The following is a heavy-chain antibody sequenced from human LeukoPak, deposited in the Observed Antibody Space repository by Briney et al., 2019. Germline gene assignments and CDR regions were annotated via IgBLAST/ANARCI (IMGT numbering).Heavy chain of an antibody. CDR1: GFTFSSYV. CDR2: ISCSGRST. J-gene: IGHJ4*02. Sequence: GGSLRLSCAASGFTFSSYVMSWVRQAPGKGVEWVSAISCSGRSTYYGDSVNGRFTISRDNSKNTLYLQINSLRAEDTAVYYCAKAPPPDYFDYWGQGTLVTVSS. CDR3: AKAPPPDYFDY. V-gene: IGHV3-23*01.